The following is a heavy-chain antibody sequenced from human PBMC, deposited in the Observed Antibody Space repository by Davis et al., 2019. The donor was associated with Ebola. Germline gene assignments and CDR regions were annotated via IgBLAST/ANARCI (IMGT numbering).Heavy chain of an antibody. Sequence: GESLKISCAASGFNFRNSYMSWVRQAPGKGLEWVSVLCSGGSTFYADSLRGRFTISRDNPNNPLYLQMNSLRAEDTAVYYCARDSPYGGYGEYYGMDVWGQGTTVTVS. J-gene: IGHJ6*02. CDR3: ARDSPYGGYGEYYGMDV. V-gene: IGHV3-66*01. D-gene: IGHD5-12*01. CDR1: GFNFRNSY. CDR2: LCSGGST.